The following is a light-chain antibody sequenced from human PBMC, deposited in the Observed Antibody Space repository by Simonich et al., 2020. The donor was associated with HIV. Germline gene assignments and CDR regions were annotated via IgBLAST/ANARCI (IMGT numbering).Light chain of an antibody. CDR2: QDT. V-gene: IGLV3-1*01. Sequence: SYELTQIPSVSVSPGQPASITCSGDKLGDKYVCWYQQKPGQSPILVIYQDTKRPSGIPERFSGSNSGNTATLTISGTQAMDEANYYCQAWDSSTYVFGTGTKVTVL. J-gene: IGLJ1*01. CDR3: QAWDSSTYV. CDR1: KLGDKY.